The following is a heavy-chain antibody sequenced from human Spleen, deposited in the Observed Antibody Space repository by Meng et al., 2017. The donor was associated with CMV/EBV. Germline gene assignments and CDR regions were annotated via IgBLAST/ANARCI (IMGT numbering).Heavy chain of an antibody. CDR2: IYHSGST. Sequence: SETLSLTCSVSGGSINGYYWSWVRQPPGKGLEWIGSIYHSGSTYYNPSLKSRVTISVDTSKNQFSLKLSSVTAADTAVYYCARVELELANRYYYYGMDVWGQGTTVTVSS. V-gene: IGHV4-38-2*02. D-gene: IGHD1-7*01. CDR1: GGSINGYY. J-gene: IGHJ6*02. CDR3: ARVELELANRYYYYGMDV.